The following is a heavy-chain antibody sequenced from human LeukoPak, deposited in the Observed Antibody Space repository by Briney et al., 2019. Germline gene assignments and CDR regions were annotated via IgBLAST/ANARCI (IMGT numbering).Heavy chain of an antibody. CDR1: GFTFSSYE. CDR2: ISSSGSTI. CDR3: ARDYFGAGILDY. Sequence: GGSLRLSCAASGFTFSSYEMNWVRQAPGKGLEWVSYISSSGSTIYYGDSVKGRFTISRDNAKNSLYPQMNSLRAEDTAVYYCARDYFGAGILDYWGQGTLVSVSS. V-gene: IGHV3-48*03. J-gene: IGHJ4*02. D-gene: IGHD3-10*01.